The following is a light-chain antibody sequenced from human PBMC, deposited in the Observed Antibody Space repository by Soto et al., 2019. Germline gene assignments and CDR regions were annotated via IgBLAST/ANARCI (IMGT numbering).Light chain of an antibody. J-gene: IGLJ1*01. CDR3: CSHAGSYTFV. V-gene: IGLV2-11*01. CDR1: SSDVGDNNH. Sequence: QSALTQPRSVSGSPGQSITISCTVTSSDVGDNNHVSWYQHHPGKAPNLLIFDVSKRPSGVPDRFSGSKSGNTASLTISGLQAEDEADYSCCSHAGSYTFVFGTGTKVTVL. CDR2: DVS.